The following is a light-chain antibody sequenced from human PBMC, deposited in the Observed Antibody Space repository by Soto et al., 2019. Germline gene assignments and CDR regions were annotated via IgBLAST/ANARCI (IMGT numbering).Light chain of an antibody. CDR1: QSLTS. V-gene: IGKV3-20*01. J-gene: IGKJ5*01. Sequence: PGARAPLSCRASQSLTSLAWYQQKPGQAPRLLIYDGSIRATGIPARFSDSGSGTDFTLTISSLEPEDFAVYYCQQYGSSPSITFGQGTRLEIK. CDR3: QQYGSSPSIT. CDR2: DGS.